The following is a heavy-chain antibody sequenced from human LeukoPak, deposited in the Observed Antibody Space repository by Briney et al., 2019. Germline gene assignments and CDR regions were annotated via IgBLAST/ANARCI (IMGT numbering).Heavy chain of an antibody. CDR3: ATRHDPFQDAFDF. Sequence: SETLSLTCTVSGGSISSGSYYWGWIRQPPGKGLEWIGSIYYSGNTYYNPACRGRVTISVYASKNQLSLKLNSLTAADTAVYYCATRHDPFQDAFDFWGPGTVVTVSS. D-gene: IGHD2/OR15-2a*01. CDR2: IYYSGNT. V-gene: IGHV4-39*07. J-gene: IGHJ3*01. CDR1: GGSISSGSYY.